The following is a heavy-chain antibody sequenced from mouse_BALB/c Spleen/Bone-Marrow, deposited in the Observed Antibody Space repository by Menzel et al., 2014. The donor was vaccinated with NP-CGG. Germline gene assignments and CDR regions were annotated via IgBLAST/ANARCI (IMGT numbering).Heavy chain of an antibody. Sequence: SGGGLVQPGGSLRLSCATSGFTFSDFYMEWVRQPPGKRLEWIAASRNKANDYTTEYSASVKGRFIVSRDTSQSILYLQMNALRAEDTAIYYCARDYYGSSYDWYFDVWGAGTTVTVSS. D-gene: IGHD1-1*01. CDR1: GFTFSDFY. CDR3: ARDYYGSSYDWYFDV. V-gene: IGHV7-1*02. CDR2: SRNKANDYTT. J-gene: IGHJ1*01.